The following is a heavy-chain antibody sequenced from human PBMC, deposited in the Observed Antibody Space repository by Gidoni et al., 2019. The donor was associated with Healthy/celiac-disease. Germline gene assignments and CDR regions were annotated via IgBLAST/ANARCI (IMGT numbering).Heavy chain of an antibody. CDR2: IWYDGSNK. CDR1: GLTFSSYG. Sequence: QVQLVESGGGVVQPGRSLRLSCAASGLTFSSYGMHWVRQAPGKGLEWVAVIWYDGSNKYYADSVKGRFTISRDNSKNTLYLQMNSLRAEDTAVYYCAREGAYLSNWYFDLWGRGTLVTVSS. J-gene: IGHJ2*01. V-gene: IGHV3-33*01. CDR3: AREGAYLSNWYFDL.